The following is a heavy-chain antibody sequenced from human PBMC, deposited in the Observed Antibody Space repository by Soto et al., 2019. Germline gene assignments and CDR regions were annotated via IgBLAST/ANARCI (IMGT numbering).Heavy chain of an antibody. J-gene: IGHJ3*02. CDR2: ISYDGTNN. CDR3: AKGDCSGGSCYFSAFDI. D-gene: IGHD2-15*01. V-gene: IGHV3-30*18. Sequence: GGSLRLSCAASVFTFSSYGMHWVRQAPGKGLEWVAVISYDGTNNYYTESVKGRFTISRDNSKNTLFLQMNSLRAEDTAVYFCAKGDCSGGSCYFSAFDIWGQGTMVT. CDR1: VFTFSSYG.